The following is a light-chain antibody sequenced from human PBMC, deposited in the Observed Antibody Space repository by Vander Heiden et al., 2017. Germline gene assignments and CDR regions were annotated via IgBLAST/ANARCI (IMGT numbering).Light chain of an antibody. J-gene: IGLJ2*01. V-gene: IGLV3-9*01. CDR2: RDS. CDR3: QVWDTNTVL. CDR1: NIGSKF. Sequence: NDLTQPPSVSVALGQTATISCGGNNIGSKFVHWYQLRPGQAPVLVISRDSVRPSGIPERFSGSDSGNTATLTISRAQAGDEAVYYCQVWDTNTVLFGGGTKLTVL.